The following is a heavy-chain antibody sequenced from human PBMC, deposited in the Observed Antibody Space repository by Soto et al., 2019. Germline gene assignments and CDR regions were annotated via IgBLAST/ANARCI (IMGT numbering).Heavy chain of an antibody. CDR1: GFTFSSYG. J-gene: IGHJ3*02. CDR2: IWYDGSNK. D-gene: IGHD1-26*01. Sequence: PGGSLRLSCAASGFTFSSYGMHWVRQAPGKGLEWVAVIWYDGSNKYYADSVKGRFTISRDNSKNTLYLQMNSLRAEDTAVYYCARDARVPSIVGTQRWGAFDIWGQGTMVTVSS. V-gene: IGHV3-33*01. CDR3: ARDARVPSIVGTQRWGAFDI.